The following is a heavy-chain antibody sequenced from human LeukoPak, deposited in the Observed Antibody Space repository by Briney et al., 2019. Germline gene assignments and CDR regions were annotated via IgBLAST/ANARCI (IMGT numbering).Heavy chain of an antibody. CDR3: GGGGGFFPDYYYYMDV. Sequence: PSETLSLTCTVPGDSISNYYWSWIRQPPGEGLEWIGYIYNSGSTNLNPSLKSRVTISVDTSKNQLSLKLGSVTAADTAVYPCGGGGGFFPDYYYYMDVWGKGTTVTVSS. CDR1: GDSISNYY. V-gene: IGHV4-59*01. D-gene: IGHD3-3*01. CDR2: IYNSGST. J-gene: IGHJ6*03.